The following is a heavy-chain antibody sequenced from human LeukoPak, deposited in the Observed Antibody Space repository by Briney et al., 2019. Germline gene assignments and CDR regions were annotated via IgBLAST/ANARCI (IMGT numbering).Heavy chain of an antibody. Sequence: SETLSLTCAVYGGSFSGYYWSWIRQPPGKGLEWIGEINHSGSTNYNPSLKSRVTISVDTSKNQFSLKLSSVTAADTAVYYCARGQIRGWYPKATTWFDPWGQGTLVTVSS. CDR2: INHSGST. J-gene: IGHJ5*02. CDR1: GGSFSGYY. CDR3: ARGQIRGWYPKATTWFDP. D-gene: IGHD6-19*01. V-gene: IGHV4-34*01.